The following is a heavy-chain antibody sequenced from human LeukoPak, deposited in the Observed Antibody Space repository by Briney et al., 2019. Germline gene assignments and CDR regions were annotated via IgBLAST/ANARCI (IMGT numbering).Heavy chain of an antibody. J-gene: IGHJ6*03. CDR1: GGSISSYY. Sequence: SETLSLTCTVSGGSISSYYWSWIRQPAGKGLEWIGRIYTSGGTNYNPPLKSRVTMSVDTSKNQFFLKLSSVTAADTAVYYCAREMEAIQLWSPGYYMDVWGKGTTVTVSS. D-gene: IGHD5-18*01. CDR3: AREMEAIQLWSPGYYMDV. CDR2: IYTSGGT. V-gene: IGHV4-4*07.